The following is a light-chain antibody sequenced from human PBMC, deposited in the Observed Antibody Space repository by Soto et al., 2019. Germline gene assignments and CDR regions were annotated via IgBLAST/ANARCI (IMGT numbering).Light chain of an antibody. CDR1: QSIRTF. CDR2: DSS. V-gene: IGKV3-11*01. CDR3: QQRSSWTIT. Sequence: DIVLTQSPATLFLSPGERATLSCRASQSIRTFLAWYQHRPGQAPRLLIYDSSNRATGIPARFGGSGSGTDFTLTISSLEPEDSAVYCCQQRSSWTITFGPGTKVDIK. J-gene: IGKJ3*01.